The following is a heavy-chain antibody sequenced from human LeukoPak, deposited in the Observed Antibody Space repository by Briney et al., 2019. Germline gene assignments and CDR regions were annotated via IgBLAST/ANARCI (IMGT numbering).Heavy chain of an antibody. Sequence: SETLSLTCTVSGGSISSSSYSWGWIRQPPGKGLEWIGSIYYSGSTYYNPSLKSRVTISVDTSKNQFSLKLSSVTAADTAVYYCARVSYYDSSGYYYAYYYYMDVWGKGTTVTVSS. D-gene: IGHD3-22*01. V-gene: IGHV4-39*07. J-gene: IGHJ6*03. CDR1: GGSISSSSYS. CDR3: ARVSYYDSSGYYYAYYYYMDV. CDR2: IYYSGST.